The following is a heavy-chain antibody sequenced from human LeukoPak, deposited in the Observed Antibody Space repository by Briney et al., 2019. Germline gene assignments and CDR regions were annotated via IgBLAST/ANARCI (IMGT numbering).Heavy chain of an antibody. CDR3: ARGQWLVRGVYFDY. J-gene: IGHJ4*02. D-gene: IGHD6-19*01. Sequence: GGSLRLSCAASRFTFSDYYMSWVRQAPGKGLEWVSYISTSGTTIYYADSVKGRFTISRDNAKNSLYLQMNSLRVEDTALYYCARGQWLVRGVYFDYWGQGTLVTVSS. CDR1: RFTFSDYY. CDR2: ISTSGTTI. V-gene: IGHV3-11*04.